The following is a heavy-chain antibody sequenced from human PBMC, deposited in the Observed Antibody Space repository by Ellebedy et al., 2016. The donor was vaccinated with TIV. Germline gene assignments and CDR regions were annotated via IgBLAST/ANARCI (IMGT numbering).Heavy chain of an antibody. CDR2: ISSSGATT. J-gene: IGHJ1*01. CDR1: GFSFSSYD. CDR3: ARVLHPYYQDEYFQH. D-gene: IGHD3-22*01. Sequence: GGSLRLSCAASGFSFSSYDMMWVRQAPGKGLEWLSYISSSGATTYYADSVKGRFTISRDNARKTLYLQMNSLGAEDTAVYYCARVLHPYYQDEYFQHWGQGTLVTVSS. V-gene: IGHV3-48*03.